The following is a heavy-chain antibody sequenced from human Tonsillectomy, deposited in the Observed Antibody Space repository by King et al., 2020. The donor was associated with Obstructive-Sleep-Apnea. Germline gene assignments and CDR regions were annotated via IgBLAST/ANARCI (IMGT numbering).Heavy chain of an antibody. J-gene: IGHJ4*02. CDR2: IYYSGRP. Sequence: VQLQESGPGLVKPSQTLSLTCTFSGGSISSCDYYWVWFPPPPRKGLEWFWYIYYSGRPYYNPSLHCRVTISVDTSKNQFSLQLSSVTAADTAVYYCARAGRYYYDSSGYPVGFDYWGQGTLVTVSS. V-gene: IGHV4-30-4*01. CDR1: GGSISSCDYY. D-gene: IGHD3-22*01. CDR3: ARAGRYYYDSSGYPVGFDY.